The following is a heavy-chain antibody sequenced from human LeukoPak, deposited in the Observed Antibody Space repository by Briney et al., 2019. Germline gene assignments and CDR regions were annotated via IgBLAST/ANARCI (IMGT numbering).Heavy chain of an antibody. D-gene: IGHD1-26*01. CDR2: IYSSGNT. Sequence: PSETLPLTCTVSGGSISGFYWSWIRQPAGKGLEWIGRIYSSGNTHYNPSIRSRVTMSVDTSKGQFSLSLNYVTAADTALYYCARTSATGATFFDFWGQGILVTVSS. V-gene: IGHV4-4*07. J-gene: IGHJ4*02. CDR1: GGSISGFY. CDR3: ARTSATGATFFDF.